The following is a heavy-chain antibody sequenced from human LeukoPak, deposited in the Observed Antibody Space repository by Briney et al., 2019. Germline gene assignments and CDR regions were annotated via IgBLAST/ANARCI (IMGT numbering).Heavy chain of an antibody. V-gene: IGHV5-51*01. J-gene: IGHJ5*02. D-gene: IGHD3-10*01. Sequence: GESLKISCETSGYSFTTYWIGWWRRLPGPGLDWWGAFYPDDSDSRYSPSFQGQVVISADRSIRTAYLQWNSLKTSDTAMYYCVRQRGSSGTINHFDPWGQGTLVTVSS. CDR3: VRQRGSSGTINHFDP. CDR1: GYSFTTYW. CDR2: FYPDDSDS.